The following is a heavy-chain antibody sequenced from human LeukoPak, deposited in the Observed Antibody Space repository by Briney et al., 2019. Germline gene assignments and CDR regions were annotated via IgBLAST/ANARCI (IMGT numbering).Heavy chain of an antibody. D-gene: IGHD2-21*02. CDR2: ISNGNT. Sequence: GGSLRLSCATSGFPFSNHAMSWVRQPPGKGLEWVSAISNGNTYYADSVRGRFTISRDDSKNMVYLQMNSLRVEDTARYYCVREAGYCASVCLKSNWFDPWGQGTLVTVSS. CDR3: VREAGYCASVCLKSNWFDP. V-gene: IGHV3-23*01. J-gene: IGHJ5*02. CDR1: GFPFSNHA.